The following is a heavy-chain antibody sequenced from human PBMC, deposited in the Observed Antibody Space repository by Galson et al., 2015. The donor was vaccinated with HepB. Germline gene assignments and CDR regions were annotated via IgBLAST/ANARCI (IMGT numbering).Heavy chain of an antibody. CDR1: GFTFSSYW. Sequence: SLRLSCAASGFTFSSYWMHWVRQAPGKGLVWVSRINSDGSSTSYADSVKGRFTISRDNAKNTLYLQMNSLRAEDTAVYYCARALTYYDFWSGYYPEYYYYGMDVWGQGTTVTVSS. CDR2: INSDGSST. D-gene: IGHD3-3*01. V-gene: IGHV3-74*01. J-gene: IGHJ6*02. CDR3: ARALTYYDFWSGYYPEYYYYGMDV.